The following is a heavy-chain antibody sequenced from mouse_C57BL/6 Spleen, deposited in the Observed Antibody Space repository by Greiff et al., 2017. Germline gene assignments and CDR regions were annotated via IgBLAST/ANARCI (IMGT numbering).Heavy chain of an antibody. CDR3: ARSSYGTPYYFDY. D-gene: IGHD1-1*01. Sequence: DVKLQESGPGMVKPSQSLSLTCTVTGYSITSGYDWHWIRHFPGNKLEWMGYISYSGSTNYNPSLKSRISITHDTSKNHFFLKLNSVTTEDTATYYCARSSYGTPYYFDYWGQGTTLTVSS. CDR1: GYSITSGYD. V-gene: IGHV3-1*01. CDR2: ISYSGST. J-gene: IGHJ2*01.